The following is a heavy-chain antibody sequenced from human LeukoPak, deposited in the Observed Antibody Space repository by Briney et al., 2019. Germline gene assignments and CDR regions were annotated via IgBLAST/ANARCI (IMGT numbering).Heavy chain of an antibody. Sequence: PGGSLRLSCTASGFTFSSYSMNWVRQAPGKGLEWVSYISSSSRTIYYADSMKGRFTVSRDNAKNSLYLQMNSLRAEDTAVYYCARHGPIGSAAPLWDLWGQGTLVTVSS. D-gene: IGHD2-2*01. CDR2: ISSSSRTI. CDR3: ARHGPIGSAAPLWDL. CDR1: GFTFSSYS. J-gene: IGHJ5*02. V-gene: IGHV3-48*01.